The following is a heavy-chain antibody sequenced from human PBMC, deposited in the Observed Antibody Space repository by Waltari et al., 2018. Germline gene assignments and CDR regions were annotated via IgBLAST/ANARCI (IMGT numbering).Heavy chain of an antibody. D-gene: IGHD4-17*01. J-gene: IGHJ4*02. V-gene: IGHV3-33*01. CDR2: IWYDGSNT. CDR3: ATVTTSI. CDR1: GFHFSSYG. Sequence: QVQLVESGEGVVQPGRSLRLSGAASGFHFSSYGMHWVRKAPGKGLEWVAVIWYDGSNTYYADSVKGRFTISRDNSKNTLYLQMNSLRAEDTAVYYCATVTTSIWGQGTLVTVSS.